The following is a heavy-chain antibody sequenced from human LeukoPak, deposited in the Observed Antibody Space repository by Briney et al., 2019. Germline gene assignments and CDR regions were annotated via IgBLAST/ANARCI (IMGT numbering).Heavy chain of an antibody. Sequence: ASVKVSCKASGYTFTSYDINWVRQATGQGLEWMGWMNPNSGNTGYAQKFQGRVTITRNTSISTAYMELSSLRSEDTAVYYCARGGSIKDFWSGYFSPDKYYFDYWGQGTLVTVSS. J-gene: IGHJ4*02. D-gene: IGHD3-3*01. CDR1: GYTFTSYD. CDR2: MNPNSGNT. V-gene: IGHV1-8*03. CDR3: ARGGSIKDFWSGYFSPDKYYFDY.